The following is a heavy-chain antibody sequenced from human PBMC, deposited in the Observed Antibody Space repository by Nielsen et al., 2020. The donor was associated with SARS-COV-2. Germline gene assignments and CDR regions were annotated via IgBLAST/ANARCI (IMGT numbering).Heavy chain of an antibody. J-gene: IGHJ4*02. CDR1: GGTISSGGYY. CDR2: ISYRGRT. V-gene: IGHV4-30-4*01. Sequence: SETLSLTCTVSGGTISSGGYYWSWIRQPPGKGLEWIGYISYRGRTSYNPYLKSRVTISLDTSKNHFSLKLSSVTAADTAMYYCERMNLAFDYLGQGTLVTASS. D-gene: IGHD2-15*01. CDR3: ERMNLAFDY.